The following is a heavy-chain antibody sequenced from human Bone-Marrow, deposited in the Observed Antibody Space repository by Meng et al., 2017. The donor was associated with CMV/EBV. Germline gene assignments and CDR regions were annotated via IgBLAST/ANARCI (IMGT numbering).Heavy chain of an antibody. CDR3: AIGDTIFGHTSRVFGMDV. J-gene: IGHJ6*02. D-gene: IGHD3-3*01. V-gene: IGHV3-9*01. CDR1: GFTFDDYA. CDR2: ISWNSGSI. Sequence: LRLSCAASGFTFDDYAMYWVRQAPGKGLEWVSGISWNSGSIGYADSVKGRFTISRDNAKNSLYLQMNSLRAEDTALYYCAIGDTIFGHTSRVFGMDVWGQGTTVTVSS.